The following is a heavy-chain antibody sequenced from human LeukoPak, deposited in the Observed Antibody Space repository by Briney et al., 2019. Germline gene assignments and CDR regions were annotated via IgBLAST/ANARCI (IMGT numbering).Heavy chain of an antibody. CDR3: AKLLSFYSFDY. D-gene: IGHD2-21*01. CDR2: IKQDGSEK. Sequence: PGGSLRLSCAASGFTFSSYWMSWVRQAPGKGLEWVANIKQDGSEKYYVDSVKGRFTISRDNSKNTLYLQMNSLRAEDTAVYYCAKLLSFYSFDYWGQGTLVTVSS. CDR1: GFTFSSYW. J-gene: IGHJ4*02. V-gene: IGHV3-7*01.